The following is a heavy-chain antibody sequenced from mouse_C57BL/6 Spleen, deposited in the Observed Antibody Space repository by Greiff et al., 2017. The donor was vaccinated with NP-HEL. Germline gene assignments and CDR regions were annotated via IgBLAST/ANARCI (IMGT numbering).Heavy chain of an antibody. CDR3: AREGAYGNYWYYDG. CDR1: GYSFTGYY. V-gene: IGHV1-31*01. J-gene: IGHJ1*03. D-gene: IGHD2-1*01. Sequence: EVQLQQSGPELVKPGASVKLSCTASGYSFTGYYMHWVKQSHGNILVWIGYIYPYNGVSSYNQKFKGQTTLTVDTSSSTAYMQLLSLTSEDSAVYYCAREGAYGNYWYYDGWGTGTTVTAAS. CDR2: IYPYNGVS.